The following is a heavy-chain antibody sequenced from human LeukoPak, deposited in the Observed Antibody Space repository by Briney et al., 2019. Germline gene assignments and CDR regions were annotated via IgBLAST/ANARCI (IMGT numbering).Heavy chain of an antibody. CDR1: GGTFSSEA. CDR3: GRKAGDCGGGICYSIDY. V-gene: IGHV1-69*05. D-gene: IGHD2-15*01. CDR2: IIPIFGTA. J-gene: IGHJ4*02. Sequence: SVKVSCKASGGTFSSEAISWVRQAPGQGLEWMGGIIPIFGTANYAQNFQGRVTITTDESTSTAYMEVSSLRSEDTAVYYCGRKAGDCGGGICYSIDYWGQGTLVTVSS.